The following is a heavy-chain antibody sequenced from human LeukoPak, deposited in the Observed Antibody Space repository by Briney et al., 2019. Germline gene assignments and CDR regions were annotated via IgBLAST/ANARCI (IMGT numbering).Heavy chain of an antibody. CDR2: IYPGDSDT. Sequence: GESLKISCKGSGYSFTSYWIGWVRQMPGKGLEWMGIIYPGDSDTRYSPSFQGQVTISVDKSISTAYLQWSSLKASDTAMYYCARHALLRFEETITGMTSLDYWGQGTLVTVSS. V-gene: IGHV5-51*01. CDR1: GYSFTSYW. D-gene: IGHD1-20*01. CDR3: ARHALLRFEETITGMTSLDY. J-gene: IGHJ4*02.